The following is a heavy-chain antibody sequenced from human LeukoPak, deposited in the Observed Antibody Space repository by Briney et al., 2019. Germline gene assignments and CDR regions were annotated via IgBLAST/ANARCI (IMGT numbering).Heavy chain of an antibody. V-gene: IGHV1-69*06. J-gene: IGHJ5*02. D-gene: IGHD3-9*01. CDR1: GGTFSSYA. CDR3: ASGGDILTGYYNGPSYNWFDP. Sequence: GASVKVSCKASGGTFSSYAISWVRQAPGQGLEWMGGIIIPISGATNYAQKFQGRVTITADKSTSTAYMELSSLRSEDTAVHFCASGGDILTGYYNGPSYNWFDPWGQGTLVTVSS. CDR2: IIIPISGAT.